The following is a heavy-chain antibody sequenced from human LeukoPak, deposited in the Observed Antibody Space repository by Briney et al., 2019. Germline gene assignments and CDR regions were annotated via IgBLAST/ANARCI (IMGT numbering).Heavy chain of an antibody. V-gene: IGHV1-8*01. CDR3: ARVNKNSLAIDY. D-gene: IGHD5-12*01. CDR1: GYTFTSYD. Sequence: ASVKVSCKASGYTFTSYDINWVRQATGQGLELMGWMNPNSGNTGYAQKFQGRVTMTRNTSISTAYMELNSLRSEDTAVYYCARVNKNSLAIDYWGQGTLVTVSS. CDR2: MNPNSGNT. J-gene: IGHJ4*02.